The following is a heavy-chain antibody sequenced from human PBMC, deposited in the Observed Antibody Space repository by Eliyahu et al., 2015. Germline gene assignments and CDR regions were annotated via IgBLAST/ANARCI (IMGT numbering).Heavy chain of an antibody. Sequence: QVQLVQSGAEVKKPGASVKVSCRASGYTFTSXYIPWXRQAPGQGLEWLGIINPSAGNTKNAQKFRGRVSMTRDTSTNTVYMELSSLRSDDTAVYYCAGSGDDSDFDYWGQGTLVTVSS. CDR3: AGSGDDSDFDY. D-gene: IGHD2-21*02. J-gene: IGHJ4*02. V-gene: IGHV1-46*01. CDR1: GYTFTSXY. CDR2: INPSAGNT.